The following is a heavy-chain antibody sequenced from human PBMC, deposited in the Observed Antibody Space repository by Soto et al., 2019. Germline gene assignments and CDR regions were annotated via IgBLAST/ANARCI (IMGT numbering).Heavy chain of an antibody. J-gene: IGHJ4*02. D-gene: IGHD2-21*02. CDR1: GFTFSDFS. Sequence: QVRIMQSWGGVVQPGGSLRLSYTTSGFTFSDFSVHWFRQAPGEGLEWVAVIGSTDVTFYADSVKGRFTVSRDNSRGTVYLQMDSLRPDDTGVYYCAREVVTSKWYFDNWGQGILVTVSS. CDR3: AREVVTSKWYFDN. V-gene: IGHV3-30*04. CDR2: IGSTDVT.